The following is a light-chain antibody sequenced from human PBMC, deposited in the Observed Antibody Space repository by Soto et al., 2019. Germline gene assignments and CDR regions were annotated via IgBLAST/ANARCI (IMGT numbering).Light chain of an antibody. Sequence: DIQMTQSPSSLSASVGDIVTITCRASQSISSYLNWYQQKPGKAPKLLRYAVSSLQSVVQYRFSGSRSGPAFTLTISSLQPEDFATYYCQQSYSTPRTFGPGTQVEIK. CDR3: QQSYSTPRT. J-gene: IGKJ1*01. CDR1: QSISSY. CDR2: AVS. V-gene: IGKV1-39*01.